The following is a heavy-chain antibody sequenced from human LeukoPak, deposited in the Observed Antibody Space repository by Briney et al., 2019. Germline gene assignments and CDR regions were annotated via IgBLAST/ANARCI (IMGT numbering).Heavy chain of an antibody. CDR2: IIPIFGTA. CDR3: ARAYCSSTSRPSDYFDY. D-gene: IGHD2-2*01. V-gene: IGHV1-69*05. Sequence: ASVKVSCKASGGTFSSYAISWVRQAPGQGLEWMGRIIPIFGTANYAQKFQGRVTITTDESTSTAYMELSSLRSEDTAVYYCARAYCSSTSRPSDYFDYWGQGTLVTVSS. CDR1: GGTFSSYA. J-gene: IGHJ4*02.